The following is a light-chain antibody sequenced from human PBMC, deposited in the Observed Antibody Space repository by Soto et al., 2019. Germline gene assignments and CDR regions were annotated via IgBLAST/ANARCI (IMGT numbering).Light chain of an antibody. Sequence: EIVMTQSPATLSVSPGERATLSCRASQSVSSNLAWYQQKPGQAPRLLIYGASTRATGIPARFSGSGSGTEFTLTISSLQSEDFAVYYCQQYNNPSPFGQGPKADIK. V-gene: IGKV3-15*01. CDR3: QQYNNPSP. J-gene: IGKJ1*01. CDR1: QSVSSN. CDR2: GAS.